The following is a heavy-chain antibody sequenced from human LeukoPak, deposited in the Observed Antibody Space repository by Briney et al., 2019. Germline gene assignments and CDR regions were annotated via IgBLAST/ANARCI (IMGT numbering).Heavy chain of an antibody. CDR3: AREKVGYYYGMDV. CDR1: GYTFTNYY. J-gene: IGHJ6*04. CDR2: INPSAGRT. Sequence: GASVKVSCKASGYTFTNYYMHWVRQAPGQGPEWMGGINPSAGRTTYAQRFQRRVTMTWDTSTATGYMELSSLSSDDTAVYYCAREKVGYYYGMDVWGKGTTVTVSS. D-gene: IGHD2-15*01. V-gene: IGHV1-46*01.